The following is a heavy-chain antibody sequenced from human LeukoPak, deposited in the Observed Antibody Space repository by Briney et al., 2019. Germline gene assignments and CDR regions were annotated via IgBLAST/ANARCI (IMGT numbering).Heavy chain of an antibody. Sequence: GGSLRLSCAASGFTFSSYSMNWVRQAPGKGLEWVSSISSSSYIYYADSVKGRFTISRGNAKNSLYPQMNSLRAEDTAVYYCARDSRELKLTGDARLVDYWGQGTLVTVSS. D-gene: IGHD7-27*01. CDR2: ISSSSYI. CDR1: GFTFSSYS. J-gene: IGHJ4*02. CDR3: ARDSRELKLTGDARLVDY. V-gene: IGHV3-21*01.